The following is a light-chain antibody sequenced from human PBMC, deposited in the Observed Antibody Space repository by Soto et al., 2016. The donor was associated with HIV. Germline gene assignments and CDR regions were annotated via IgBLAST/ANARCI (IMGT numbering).Light chain of an antibody. CDR3: MQALQTPLT. J-gene: IGKJ5*01. CDR2: LGS. CDR1: QSLLHSNGDTY. V-gene: IGKV2-28*01. Sequence: EIVMTQSPLSLPVTPGEPASISCRSSQSLLHSNGDTYLDWYLQKPGQSPQLLIYLGSNRASGVPDRFSGSGSGTEFTLKISRVEAEDVGVYYCMQALQTPLTFGQGTRLEIK.